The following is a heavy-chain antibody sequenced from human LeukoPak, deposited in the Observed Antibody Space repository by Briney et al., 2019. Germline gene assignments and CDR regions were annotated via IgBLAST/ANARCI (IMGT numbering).Heavy chain of an antibody. D-gene: IGHD6-19*01. CDR3: ARDRYSSGWFDY. Sequence: PGGSLRLSCAASGFTVSSNYMSWVRQAPGKGLEWVSVIYSGGSTYYADSVKGRFTISRDNSKNTLYLQINSLRAEDTAVYYCARDRYSSGWFDYWGQGTLVTVSS. V-gene: IGHV3-53*01. CDR2: IYSGGST. CDR1: GFTVSSNY. J-gene: IGHJ4*02.